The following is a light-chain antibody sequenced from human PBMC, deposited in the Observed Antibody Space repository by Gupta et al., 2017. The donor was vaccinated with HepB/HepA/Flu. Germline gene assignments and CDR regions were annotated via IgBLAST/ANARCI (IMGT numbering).Light chain of an antibody. V-gene: IGKV4-1*01. J-gene: IGKJ1*01. CDR2: WAS. CDR3: QQYYTSPPT. CDR1: QTILHASGNQNH. Sequence: DTVMTPSQDPLAVSLGERATITCKSDQTILHASGNQNHLAWYQQKPGQPPKLLLFWASTRESGVPDRFSGGGSATEFTLTISSLQAEDVAVYFCQQYYTSPPTFGQGTKVEIK.